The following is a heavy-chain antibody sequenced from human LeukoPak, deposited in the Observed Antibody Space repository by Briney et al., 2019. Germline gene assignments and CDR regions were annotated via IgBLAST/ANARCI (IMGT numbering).Heavy chain of an antibody. V-gene: IGHV3-21*01. D-gene: IGHD1-14*01. CDR1: GFTSSSSW. CDR3: ARDGTITKHDY. CDR2: ISSSSSYI. Sequence: GGSLRLSCAASGFTSSSSWMTWVRQAPGKGLEWVSSISSSSSYIYYADSVKGRFTISRDSAKNSLYLQMNSLRAEDTAVYYCARDGTITKHDYWGQGTLVTVSS. J-gene: IGHJ4*02.